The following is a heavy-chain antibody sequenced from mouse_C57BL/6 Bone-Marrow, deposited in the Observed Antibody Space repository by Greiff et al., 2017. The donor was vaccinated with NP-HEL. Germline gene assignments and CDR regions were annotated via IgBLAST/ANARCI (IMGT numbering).Heavy chain of an antibody. V-gene: IGHV1-63*01. J-gene: IGHJ4*01. CDR1: GYTFTNYW. Sequence: QVQLQQSGAELVRPGTSVKMSCKASGYTFTNYWIGWAKQRPGHGLEWIGDIYPGGGYTNYNEKFKGKATLTADKSSSTAYMQFSSLTSEDSAIYYCARWCRRVGYAMDYWGQGTSVTVSS. CDR2: IYPGGGYT. D-gene: IGHD1-1*02. CDR3: ARWCRRVGYAMDY.